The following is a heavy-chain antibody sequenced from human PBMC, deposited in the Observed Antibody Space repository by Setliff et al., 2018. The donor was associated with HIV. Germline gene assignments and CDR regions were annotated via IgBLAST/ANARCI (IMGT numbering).Heavy chain of an antibody. D-gene: IGHD5-18*01. V-gene: IGHV1-46*01. CDR2: IDPSGGST. Sequence: ASVKVSCKASRYTFTSYYMHWVRQAPGQGLEWMGIIDPSGGSTYYAQKFQDRVTLTRDTSTTTVYMELSSLRSEDTAVYYCARRGSYSYGRRVYYYTDVWGKGTTVTVSS. CDR3: ARRGSYSYGRRVYYYTDV. CDR1: RYTFTSYY. J-gene: IGHJ6*03.